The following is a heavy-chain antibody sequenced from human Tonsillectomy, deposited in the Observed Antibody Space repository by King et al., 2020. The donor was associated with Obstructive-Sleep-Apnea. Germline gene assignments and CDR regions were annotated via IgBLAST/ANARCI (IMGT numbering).Heavy chain of an antibody. V-gene: IGHV4-31*01. CDR2: IFRDGTT. J-gene: IGHJ6*02. CDR1: GDSISGGAYY. D-gene: IGHD3-16*02. Sequence: LQLQESGPGLVKPSQTLSLTCTVSGDSISGGAYYWTWIRQSPGPGLECVGYIFRDGTTNSHPSLQSLVVLSVDYPQNPFSLNLRPVTVADTAMYFCARDPGDRCFDSPCGVDVWGQGTTVIVSS. CDR3: ARDPGDRCFDSPCGVDV.